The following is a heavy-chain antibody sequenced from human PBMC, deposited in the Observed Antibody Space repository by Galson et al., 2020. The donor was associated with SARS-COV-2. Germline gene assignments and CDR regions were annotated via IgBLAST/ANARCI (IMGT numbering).Heavy chain of an antibody. CDR3: AKSSGYCSLTSCYPDD. J-gene: IGHJ4*02. CDR1: GFTLSRYA. D-gene: IGHD2-2*01. V-gene: IGHV3-23*01. CDR2: ISTSGGVT. Sequence: GESLKISCAASGFTLSRYAMSWVRQAPGKGLEWVSSISTSGGVTYYADSVKGRFTISRDNSKNTLYLQVNSLRAEDTAVYYCAKSSGYCSLTSCYPDDWGQGTLVTVSS.